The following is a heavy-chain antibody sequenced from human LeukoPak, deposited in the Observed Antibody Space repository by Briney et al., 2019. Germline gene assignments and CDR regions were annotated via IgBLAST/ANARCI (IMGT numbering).Heavy chain of an antibody. J-gene: IGHJ4*02. D-gene: IGHD3-22*01. CDR1: GFSFSSYE. CDR3: ARSSYDSSGWNFDY. Sequence: PGGSLRLSCAASGFSFSSYEMNWARKAPGKGLEWVSYISSSGSTIYYADSVKGRFTISRDNAKNSLYLQMNSLRAEDTAVYYCARSSYDSSGWNFDYWGQGTLVTVSS. CDR2: ISSSGSTI. V-gene: IGHV3-48*03.